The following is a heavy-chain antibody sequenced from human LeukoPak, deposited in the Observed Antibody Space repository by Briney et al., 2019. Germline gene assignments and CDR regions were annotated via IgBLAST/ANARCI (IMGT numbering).Heavy chain of an antibody. Sequence: GGSLRLSLAASRFTFSNAWMSWVRQAPGKGLEWVGRINSKTDGGTTDYAAPVKGRFTISRDDSKNTLYLQMNSLKTEDTAVYYCTTDGPIVVVVAATDNWFDPWGQGTRVTVSS. CDR2: INSKTDGGTT. D-gene: IGHD2-15*01. CDR1: RFTFSNAW. CDR3: TTDGPIVVVVAATDNWFDP. J-gene: IGHJ5*02. V-gene: IGHV3-15*01.